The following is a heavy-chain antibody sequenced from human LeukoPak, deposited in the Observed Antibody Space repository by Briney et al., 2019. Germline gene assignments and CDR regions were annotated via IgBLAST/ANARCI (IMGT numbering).Heavy chain of an antibody. D-gene: IGHD1-26*01. CDR1: GGSFSGYY. CDR3: ARSSRRIVGATRAFDI. Sequence: SETLSLTCAVYGGSFSGYYWSWIRQPPGKGLEWIGEINHSGSTNYNPSLKSRVTISVDTSKNQFSLKLSSVTAADTAVYYCARSSRRIVGATRAFDIWGQGTMVTVSS. V-gene: IGHV4-34*01. J-gene: IGHJ3*02. CDR2: INHSGST.